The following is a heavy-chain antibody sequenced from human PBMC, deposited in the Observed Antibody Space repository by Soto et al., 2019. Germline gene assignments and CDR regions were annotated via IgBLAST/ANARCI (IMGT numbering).Heavy chain of an antibody. V-gene: IGHV2-5*02. CDR1: GFSLRTSGVS. D-gene: IGHD6-13*01. J-gene: IGHJ5*02. CDR2: ICWDDDK. Sequence: QITLKESGPTLLKPTQTLTLTCTFYGFSLRTSGVSVGWIRQSPGTALEWLALICWDDDKRYSSSLKCRLTITNDTSKNQVVLTMTNMDPVDTSTYVCARRHFAATVTGTNGFDPWGQGILFTVTS. CDR3: ARRHFAATVTGTNGFDP.